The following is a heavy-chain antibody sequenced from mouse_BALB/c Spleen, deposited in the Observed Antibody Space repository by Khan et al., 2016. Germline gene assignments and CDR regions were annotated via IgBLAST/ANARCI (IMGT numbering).Heavy chain of an antibody. CDR2: IAYSGST. CDR3: ARWDYSNYALDF. D-gene: IGHD2-5*01. V-gene: IGHV3-2*02. CDR1: GYSITSDYA. Sequence: EVKLEESGPGLVKPSQSLSLTCTVTGYSITSDYAWNWIRQFPGNKLEWMGYIAYSGSTNYNPSLKSRISITRDTSKNQFFLQLNSVTTEDRATYYCARWDYSNYALDFWGQGTSVTVSS. J-gene: IGHJ4*01.